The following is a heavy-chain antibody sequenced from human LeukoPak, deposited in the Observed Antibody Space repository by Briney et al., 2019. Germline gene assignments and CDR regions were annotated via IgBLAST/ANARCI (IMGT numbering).Heavy chain of an antibody. CDR1: GFTFSSYW. CDR2: ISSSSSYI. D-gene: IGHD5-18*01. J-gene: IGHJ4*02. CDR3: ARDPASRGYSYGYDLDY. V-gene: IGHV3-21*01. Sequence: LGGSLRLSCAASGFTFSSYWMHWVRQAPGKGLEWVSSISSSSSYIYYADSVKGRFTISRDNAKNSLYLQMNSLRAEDTAVYYCARDPASRGYSYGYDLDYWGQGTLVTVSS.